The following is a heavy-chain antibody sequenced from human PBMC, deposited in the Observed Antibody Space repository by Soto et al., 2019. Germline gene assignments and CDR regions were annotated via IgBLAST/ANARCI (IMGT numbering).Heavy chain of an antibody. V-gene: IGHV1-69*13. D-gene: IGHD3-16*02. CDR2: IIPIFGTA. CDR1: GGTFSSYA. CDR3: ARGYSDDYVWGSYRPQGYYYYGMDV. J-gene: IGHJ6*01. Sequence: GASVKVSCKASGGTFSSYAISWVRQAPGQGLEWMGGIIPIFGTANYAQKFQGRVTITADESTSTAYMELSSLRSEDTAVYYCARGYSDDYVWGSYRPQGYYYYGMDVWGQGTTVTVSS.